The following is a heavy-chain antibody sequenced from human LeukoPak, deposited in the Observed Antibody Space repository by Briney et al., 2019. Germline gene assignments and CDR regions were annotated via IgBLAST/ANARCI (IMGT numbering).Heavy chain of an antibody. Sequence: GGSLRLSCTASGFTFSSVWMSWVRQAPGKGLQWVGRRKTADGGTADYAAPVQGRFSISRDDSKKTLYLQMNSLKTEDTAVYYCTTGGSTAGNWGQGTLVTVSS. J-gene: IGHJ4*02. V-gene: IGHV3-15*04. CDR3: TTGGSTAGN. CDR1: GFTFSSVW. CDR2: RKTADGGTA. D-gene: IGHD1-14*01.